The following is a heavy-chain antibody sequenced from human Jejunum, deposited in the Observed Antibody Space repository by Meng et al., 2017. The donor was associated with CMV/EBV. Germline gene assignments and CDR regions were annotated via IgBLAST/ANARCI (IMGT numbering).Heavy chain of an antibody. CDR1: AFTVSTNY. CDR3: ASGYIEGHHLGY. D-gene: IGHD6-13*01. CDR2: LYSGGNK. Sequence: VGSGGGLVQPGGSLRLTCAASAFTVSTNYMSSVRPATGKGLEWVSALYSGGNKYYADSVKGRFTLSRDNSKNPLYLQMSRLGVEDTAVYYCASGYIEGHHLGYWGQGTLVTVSS. J-gene: IGHJ4*02. V-gene: IGHV3-66*01.